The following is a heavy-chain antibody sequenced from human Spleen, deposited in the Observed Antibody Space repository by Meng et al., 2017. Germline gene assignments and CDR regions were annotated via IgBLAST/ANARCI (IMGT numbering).Heavy chain of an antibody. CDR1: GYTFTSYY. Sequence: ASVKVSCKASGYTFTSYYIHWVRQAPGHGLEWMGRIDPNSGVTSYAQKFQGRVTMTRDTSISTAYMELSSLRSDDTAVYYCARGMTRVTTGTYWGQGTLVTVSS. J-gene: IGHJ4*02. CDR3: ARGMTRVTTGTY. CDR2: IDPNSGVT. D-gene: IGHD4-17*01. V-gene: IGHV1-2*06.